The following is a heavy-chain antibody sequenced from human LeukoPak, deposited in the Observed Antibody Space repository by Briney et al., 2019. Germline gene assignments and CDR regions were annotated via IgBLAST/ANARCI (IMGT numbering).Heavy chain of an antibody. CDR3: ARGGPNIAARPKWFDP. CDR1: GFTFSNYW. V-gene: IGHV4-34*01. D-gene: IGHD6-6*01. Sequence: GSLSLSCAASGFTFSNYWMHWVRQAPGKGLEWIGEINHSGSTNYNPSLKSRVTISVDTSKNQFSLKLSSVTAADTAVYYCARGGPNIAARPKWFDPWGQGTLVTVSS. J-gene: IGHJ5*02. CDR2: INHSGST.